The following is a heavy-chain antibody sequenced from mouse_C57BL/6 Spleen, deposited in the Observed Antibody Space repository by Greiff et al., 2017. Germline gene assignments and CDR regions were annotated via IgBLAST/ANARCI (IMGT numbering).Heavy chain of an antibody. CDR3: ARRGTYGAGFDY. D-gene: IGHD1-1*01. J-gene: IGHJ2*01. CDR1: GYTFTSYW. CDR2: IDPSDSET. Sequence: VQLQQPGAELVRPGSSVKLSCKASGYTFTSYWMHWVKQRPVQGLEWIGKIDPSDSETHYNQKFKDKATLTVDKSSSTAYMQLSSLTSEDSAVYYCARRGTYGAGFDYWGQGTTLTVSS. V-gene: IGHV1-52*01.